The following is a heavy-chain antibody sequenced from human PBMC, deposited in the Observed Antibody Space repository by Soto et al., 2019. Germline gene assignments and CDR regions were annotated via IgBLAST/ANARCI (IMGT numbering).Heavy chain of an antibody. CDR3: ARGAPIGIYYYYGMDV. CDR2: IKQDGSEK. J-gene: IGHJ6*02. Sequence: GGSLRLSCAASGFTFSSYGMHWVRQAPGKGLEWVANIKQDGSEKYYVDSVKGRFTISRDNAKNSLYLQMNSLRAEDTVVYYCARGAPIGIYYYYGMDVWGQGTTVTVSS. CDR1: GFTFSSYG. V-gene: IGHV3-7*01.